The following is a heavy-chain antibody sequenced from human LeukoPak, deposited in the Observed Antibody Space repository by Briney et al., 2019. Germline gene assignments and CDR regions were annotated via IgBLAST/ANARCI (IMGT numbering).Heavy chain of an antibody. V-gene: IGHV4-59*01. D-gene: IGHD5-24*01. J-gene: IGHJ6*02. Sequence: SETLSLTCTVSGGSISSYYWSWIRQPPGKGLEWIGYIYYSGSTNYNPSLKSRVTISVDTSKNQFSLKLSSVTAADTAVYYCARGLSGWLQLGYYYHGMDVWGQGTTVTVSS. CDR2: IYYSGST. CDR3: ARGLSGWLQLGYYYHGMDV. CDR1: GGSISSYY.